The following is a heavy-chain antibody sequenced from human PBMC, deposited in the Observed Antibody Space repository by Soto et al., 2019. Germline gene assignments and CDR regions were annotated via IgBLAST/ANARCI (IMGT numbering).Heavy chain of an antibody. CDR3: ERQRTSVVTQAYFDV. CDR2: INHSGST. CDR1: GGSFSGYY. D-gene: IGHD2-21*02. J-gene: IGHJ4*02. Sequence: PSETLSLTCAVYGGSFSGYYWTWIRQPPGKGLEWIGDINHSGSTNYNSSLKSRVTISVDTSKSQVSLTLKSVTAADTALYFCERQRTSVVTQAYFDVWGPGSLVTVSS. V-gene: IGHV4-34*01.